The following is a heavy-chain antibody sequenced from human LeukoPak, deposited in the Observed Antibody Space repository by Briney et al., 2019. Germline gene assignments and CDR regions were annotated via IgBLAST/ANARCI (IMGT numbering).Heavy chain of an antibody. V-gene: IGHV4-34*01. CDR1: GFTFSTYS. Sequence: GSLRLSCAASGFTFSTYSMNWVRQPPGKGLEWIGEINHSGNTNYNPSLKSRVTISVDTSKNQFSLKLSSVTAADTAVYYCARGGFYCGGDCYVDYWGQGTLVTVSS. D-gene: IGHD2-21*02. CDR2: INHSGNT. J-gene: IGHJ4*02. CDR3: ARGGFYCGGDCYVDY.